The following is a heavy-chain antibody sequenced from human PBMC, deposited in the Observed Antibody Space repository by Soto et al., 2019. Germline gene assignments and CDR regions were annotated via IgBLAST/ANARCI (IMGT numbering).Heavy chain of an antibody. D-gene: IGHD6-6*01. CDR2: ISSYSGIT. J-gene: IGHJ5*02. Sequence: QVQLVQSGPEVTKPGASVKVSCKASGYTFTNYGISWVRQAPGQGLEWMGWISSYSGITNYAQQFQGRVTMTTDYSTSSAYMELRSLRSDDTAVYYCARDRKYSNYWVYPWGQGTLVSVSS. CDR1: GYTFTNYG. CDR3: ARDRKYSNYWVYP. V-gene: IGHV1-18*01.